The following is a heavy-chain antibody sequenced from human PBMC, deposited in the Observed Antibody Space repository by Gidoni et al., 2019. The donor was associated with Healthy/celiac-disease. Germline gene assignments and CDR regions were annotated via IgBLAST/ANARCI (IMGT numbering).Heavy chain of an antibody. V-gene: IGHV3-15*01. Sequence: EVQLVESGGGLVKPGGSIRLSCAASGFTFSNAWLSWVRQAPGKGLGWVCRIKSKTDGGTTDYAAPVKGRFTISRDDSKNTLYLQMNSLKTEDTAVYYCTTDPYSSGIPPSRWYFDLWGRGTLVTASS. CDR2: IKSKTDGGTT. D-gene: IGHD3-22*01. CDR3: TTDPYSSGIPPSRWYFDL. J-gene: IGHJ2*01. CDR1: GFTFSNAW.